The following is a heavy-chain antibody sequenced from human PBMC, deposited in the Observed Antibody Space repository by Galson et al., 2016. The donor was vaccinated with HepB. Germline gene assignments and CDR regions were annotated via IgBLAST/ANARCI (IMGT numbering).Heavy chain of an antibody. D-gene: IGHD6-6*01. J-gene: IGHJ4*02. CDR3: ARHYSSSERFDFDY. CDR1: GYSFTTYW. CDR2: IDPRDSQT. Sequence: QSGAEVKKPGESLRISCHGSGYSFTTYWISWVRQMPGKGLEWMGRIDPRDSQTNYSPSFQGHVTISGDKSTRTAYLQWSSLKASDTAIYYCARHYSSSERFDFDYWGQGTLITVSS. V-gene: IGHV5-10-1*01.